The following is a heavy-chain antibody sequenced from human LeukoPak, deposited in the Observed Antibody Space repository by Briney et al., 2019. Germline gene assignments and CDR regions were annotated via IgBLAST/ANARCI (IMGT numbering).Heavy chain of an antibody. Sequence: SVKVSCKASGGTFSSYAISWVRQAPGQGLEWMGGIIPIFGTANYAQKFQGRVTITADKSTSTAYMELSSLRSEDTAVYHCARAGYCSSTSCLSLWGQGTLVTVSS. CDR2: IIPIFGTA. D-gene: IGHD2-2*01. CDR1: GGTFSSYA. V-gene: IGHV1-69*06. J-gene: IGHJ4*02. CDR3: ARAGYCSSTSCLSL.